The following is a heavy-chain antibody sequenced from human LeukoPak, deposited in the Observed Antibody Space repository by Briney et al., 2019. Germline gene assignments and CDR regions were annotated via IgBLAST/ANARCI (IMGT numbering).Heavy chain of an antibody. J-gene: IGHJ6*02. CDR2: INPNSGGT. Sequence: GASVKVSCKAPGYTFTGYYMHWVRQAPGQGLEWMGWINPNSGGTNYAQKFQGWVTMTRDTSISTAYMELSRLRSDDTAVYYCATSVGGPMPVPAEEYYYYGMDVWGQGTTVTVSS. V-gene: IGHV1-2*04. CDR1: GYTFTGYY. D-gene: IGHD2-2*01. CDR3: ATSVGGPMPVPAEEYYYYGMDV.